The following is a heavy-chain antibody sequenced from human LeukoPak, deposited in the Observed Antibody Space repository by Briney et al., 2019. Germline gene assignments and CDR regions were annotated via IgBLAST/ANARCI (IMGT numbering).Heavy chain of an antibody. CDR2: IYSGGST. CDR3: ASYERGNYGSGSYRY. V-gene: IGHV3-53*01. Sequence: GGSLRLSCAASGFTVSSNYMSWVRQAPGKGLEWVSVIYSGGSTYYADSVKGRFTISRDNSKNTLYLQMNSLRAEDTAVYCCASYERGNYGSGSYRYWGQGTLVTVSS. CDR1: GFTVSSNY. J-gene: IGHJ4*02. D-gene: IGHD3-10*01.